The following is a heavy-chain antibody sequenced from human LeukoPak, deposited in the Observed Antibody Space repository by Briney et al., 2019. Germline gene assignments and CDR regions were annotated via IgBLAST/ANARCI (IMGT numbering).Heavy chain of an antibody. V-gene: IGHV4-34*01. CDR1: GGSFSGYY. Sequence: KPSETLSLTCAVYGGSFSGYYWSWIRQPPGKGREWIGEINHSGSTNYNPSLKSRVTISVDTSKNQFSLKLSSVTAADTAVYYCARGNLVLRYFDWFDYWGQGTLVTVSS. D-gene: IGHD3-9*01. CDR2: INHSGST. J-gene: IGHJ4*02. CDR3: ARGNLVLRYFDWFDY.